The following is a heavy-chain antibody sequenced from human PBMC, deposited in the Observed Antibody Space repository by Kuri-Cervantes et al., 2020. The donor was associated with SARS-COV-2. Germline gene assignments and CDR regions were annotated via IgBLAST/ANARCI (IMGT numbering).Heavy chain of an antibody. J-gene: IGHJ4*02. CDR3: ATYYDYVWGSHAFDY. CDR1: GYTFTSYG. Sequence: ASVKVSCKASGYTFTSYGISWVRQAPGQGLERMGWISAYNGNTNYAQKLQGRVTMTTDTSTSTAYMELSSLRSEDTAVYYCATYYDYVWGSHAFDYWGQGTLVTVSS. D-gene: IGHD3-16*01. CDR2: ISAYNGNT. V-gene: IGHV1-18*01.